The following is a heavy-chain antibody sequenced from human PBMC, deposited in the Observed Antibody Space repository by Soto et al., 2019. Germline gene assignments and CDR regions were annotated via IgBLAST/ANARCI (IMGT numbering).Heavy chain of an antibody. V-gene: IGHV3-23*01. J-gene: IGHJ4*02. D-gene: IGHD3-22*01. CDR3: AKDPGFGDYDSSGYYYVFDY. Sequence: GGSLRLSCAASGFTFSSYAMSWVRQAPGKGLEWVSAISGSGGSTYYADSVKGRFTISRDNSKNTLYLQMNSLRAEDTAVYYCAKDPGFGDYDSSGYYYVFDYWGQGTLVTVSS. CDR2: ISGSGGST. CDR1: GFTFSSYA.